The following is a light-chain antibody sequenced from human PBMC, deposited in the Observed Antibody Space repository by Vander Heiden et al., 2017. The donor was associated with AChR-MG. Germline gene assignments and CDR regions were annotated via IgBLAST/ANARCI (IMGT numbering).Light chain of an antibody. CDR1: QSVLYSSNNKNY. CDR2: WAS. Sequence: DIVMTPSPDPLAVSLGERATINCKSSQSVLYSSNNKNYLAWYQKKPGQPPRLLIYWASTRQSGVPERFSGSGSGTDFTLTISSLQAEDVAVYYCQQYYSTLAWTFGQGTKVEIK. J-gene: IGKJ1*01. V-gene: IGKV4-1*01. CDR3: QQYYSTLAWT.